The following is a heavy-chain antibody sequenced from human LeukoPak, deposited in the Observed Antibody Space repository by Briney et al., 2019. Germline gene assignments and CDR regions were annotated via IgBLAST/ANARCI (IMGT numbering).Heavy chain of an antibody. V-gene: IGHV3-21*01. CDR2: ITTTFYT. CDR1: GFTFSSYS. CDR3: AKSGVNYYDSRFGGMDV. J-gene: IGHJ6*02. Sequence: GGSLRLSCAASGFTFSSYSFNWVRQVPGKGLEWVSSITTTFYTYYTDSVKGRFTISRDNSKNTLYLQMNSLRAEDTAVYYCAKSGVNYYDSRFGGMDVWGQGTTVTVSS. D-gene: IGHD3-22*01.